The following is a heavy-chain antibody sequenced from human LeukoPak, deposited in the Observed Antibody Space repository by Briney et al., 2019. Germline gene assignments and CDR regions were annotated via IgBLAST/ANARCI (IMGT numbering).Heavy chain of an antibody. V-gene: IGHV4-4*02. D-gene: IGHD1-7*01. CDR1: GGSISSSNW. J-gene: IGHJ5*02. CDR2: IYHSGST. Sequence: SGTLSLTCAVSGGSISSSNWWSWVRQPPGKGLEWIGEIYHSGSTNYNPSLKSRVTISVDKSKNQFSLKLSSVTAADTAVYYCAREARNYIANWFDPWGQGTLVTVSS. CDR3: AREARNYIANWFDP.